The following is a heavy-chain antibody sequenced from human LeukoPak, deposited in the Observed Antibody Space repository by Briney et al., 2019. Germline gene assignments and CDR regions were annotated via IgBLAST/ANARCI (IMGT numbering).Heavy chain of an antibody. CDR2: IIPIFGTV. J-gene: IGHJ6*03. CDR3: ARSLFRFLEWSYRSYYYYYMDV. D-gene: IGHD3-3*01. V-gene: IGHV1-69*06. CDR1: GGTFSSYA. Sequence: SVKVSCTASGGTFSSYAISWVRQAPGQGLEWMGGIIPIFGTVNYAQKFQGRVTITADKSTSTAYMELSSLRSEDTAVYYCARSLFRFLEWSYRSYYYYYMDVWGKGTTVTVSS.